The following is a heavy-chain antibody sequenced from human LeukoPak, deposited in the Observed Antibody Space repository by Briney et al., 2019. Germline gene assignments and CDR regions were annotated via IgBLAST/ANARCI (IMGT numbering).Heavy chain of an antibody. D-gene: IGHD2-15*01. Sequence: GGSLRLSCAASGFAFSTYSMNWVRQAPGKGLEWVAVIWYDGSNKYYADSVKGRFTISRDNSKNTLYLQMNSLRAEDTAVYYCARDPGYCSGGSCYLAYYFDYWGQGTLVTVSS. CDR2: IWYDGSNK. CDR3: ARDPGYCSGGSCYLAYYFDY. J-gene: IGHJ4*02. CDR1: GFAFSTYS. V-gene: IGHV3-33*08.